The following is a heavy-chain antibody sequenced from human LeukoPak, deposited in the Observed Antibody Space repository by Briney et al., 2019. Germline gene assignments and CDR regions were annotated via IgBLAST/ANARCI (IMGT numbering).Heavy chain of an antibody. CDR3: ANSWFYYYYGMDV. J-gene: IGHJ6*02. CDR1: GFTFSRYG. D-gene: IGHD6-13*01. CDR2: ISYDGSNK. V-gene: IGHV3-30*18. Sequence: GGSLRLSCAASGFTFSRYGMHWVRQAPGRGLEGVAVISYDGSNKYYADSVKGRFTISRDKSKNTLYLQMNSLRAEDTAVYYCANSWFYYYYGMDVWGQGTTVTVSS.